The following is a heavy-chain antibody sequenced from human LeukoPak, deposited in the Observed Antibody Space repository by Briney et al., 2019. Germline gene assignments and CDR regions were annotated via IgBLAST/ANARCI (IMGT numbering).Heavy chain of an antibody. Sequence: ASVKVSCKASGYTFTCYYMHWVRQAPGQGLEWMGIINPNGGSTSFAQKFQGRVVMTRDTSTSTVYMELTSLRSEDTAVYFCAREGVLQGGYYRYYFDYWGQGTLVTVSS. V-gene: IGHV1-46*01. CDR3: AREGVLQGGYYRYYFDY. J-gene: IGHJ4*02. D-gene: IGHD3-3*01. CDR2: INPNGGST. CDR1: GYTFTCYY.